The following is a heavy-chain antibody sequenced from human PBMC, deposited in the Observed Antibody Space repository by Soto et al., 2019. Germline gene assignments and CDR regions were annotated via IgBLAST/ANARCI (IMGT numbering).Heavy chain of an antibody. CDR2: IYHSGST. V-gene: IGHV4-30-2*01. J-gene: IGHJ5*02. CDR3: ARASFITMVRGVIISWFDP. D-gene: IGHD3-10*01. CDR1: GGSISSGGYS. Sequence: PSETLSLTCAVSGGSISSGGYSWSWIRQPPGKGLEWIGYIYHSGSTYYNPSLKSRVTISVDRSKNQFSLKLSSVTAADTAVYYCARASFITMVRGVIISWFDPWGQGTLVTVSS.